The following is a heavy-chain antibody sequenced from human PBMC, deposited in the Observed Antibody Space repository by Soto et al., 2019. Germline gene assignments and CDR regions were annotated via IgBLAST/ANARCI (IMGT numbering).Heavy chain of an antibody. CDR1: GFTFSSYA. CDR2: ISYDGSNK. J-gene: IGHJ6*04. CDR3: ARAGSVSLYYGMDV. Sequence: PGGSLRLSCAASGFTFSSYAMHWVRQAPGKGLEWVAVISYDGSNKYYADSVKGRFTISRDNSKNTLYLQMNSLRAEDTAVYYCARAGSVSLYYGMDVWGKGTTVTVSS. V-gene: IGHV3-30-3*01.